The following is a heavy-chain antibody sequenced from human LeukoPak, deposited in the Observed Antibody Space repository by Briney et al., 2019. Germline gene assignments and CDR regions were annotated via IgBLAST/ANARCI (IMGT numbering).Heavy chain of an antibody. CDR1: GFTFDEYG. D-gene: IGHD3-10*02. CDR3: AELGITMIGGV. Sequence: GGSLRLSCAASGFTFDEYGMSWVRQAPGKGLEWVSGINWNGGSTDYADSVKGRFTISRDNAKNSLYLQMNSLRAEDTAVYYCAELGITMIGGVWGKGTTVTISS. V-gene: IGHV3-20*04. J-gene: IGHJ6*04. CDR2: INWNGGST.